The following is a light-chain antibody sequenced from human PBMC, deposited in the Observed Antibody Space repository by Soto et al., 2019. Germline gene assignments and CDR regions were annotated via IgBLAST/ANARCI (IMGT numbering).Light chain of an antibody. CDR1: SSDVGSYNL. V-gene: IGLV2-23*01. Sequence: QSVLTQPASVSGSPGQSITISCTGTSSDVGSYNLVSWYQHHPVKAPKLMIYEGTKRPSGVSHRFSGSKSGNTASLTISGLQTEDEADYYCCSYAGSSPPYVFGTGTKLTVL. J-gene: IGLJ1*01. CDR2: EGT. CDR3: CSYAGSSPPYV.